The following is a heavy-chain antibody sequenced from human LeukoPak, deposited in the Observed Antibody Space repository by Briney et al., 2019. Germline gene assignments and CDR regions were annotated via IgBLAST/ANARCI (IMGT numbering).Heavy chain of an antibody. J-gene: IGHJ4*02. CDR2: ISYDGSNK. CDR3: ARDKLHDYGVERFDY. V-gene: IGHV3-30-3*01. CDR1: GFTFGSYA. D-gene: IGHD4-17*01. Sequence: QPGGSLRLSCAASGFTFGSYAMHWVRQAPGKGLEWVAVISYDGSNKYYADSVKGRFTISRDNSKNTLYLQMNSLRAEDTAVYYCARDKLHDYGVERFDYWGQGTLVTVSS.